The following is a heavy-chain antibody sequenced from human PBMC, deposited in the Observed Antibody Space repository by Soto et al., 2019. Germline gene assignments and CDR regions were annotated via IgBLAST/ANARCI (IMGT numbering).Heavy chain of an antibody. J-gene: IGHJ4*02. D-gene: IGHD6-13*01. CDR2: ISSSSDYI. CDR1: EFTFTSYT. Sequence: GGSLTLSCAASEFTFTSYTMNWVRQAPGKGLEWVSSISSSSDYIYYADSMKGRVTISRDNAKNSLFLDMNSLTGEDTAVYYCARARVYATGPLDFWGQGTLVTVSS. CDR3: ARARVYATGPLDF. V-gene: IGHV3-21*06.